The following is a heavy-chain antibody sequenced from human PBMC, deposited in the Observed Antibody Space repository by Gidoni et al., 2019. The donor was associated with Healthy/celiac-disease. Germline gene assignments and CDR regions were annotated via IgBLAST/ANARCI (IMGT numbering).Heavy chain of an antibody. CDR3: ARLQECGGDCYAFDY. V-gene: IGHV3-21*01. CDR1: GFTFSSCS. CDR2: ISSCSSYI. J-gene: IGHJ4*02. D-gene: IGHD2-21*02. Sequence: EVQMVESGGGLVKPGGSLRLSCAASGFTFSSCSMNWVRQAPGKGLEWVSSISSCSSYIYYADSVKGRFTISRDNAKNSLYLQMNSLRAEDTAVYYCARLQECGGDCYAFDYWGQGTLVTVSS.